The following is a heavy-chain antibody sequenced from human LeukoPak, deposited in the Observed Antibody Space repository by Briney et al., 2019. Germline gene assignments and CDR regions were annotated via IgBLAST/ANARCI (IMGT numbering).Heavy chain of an antibody. J-gene: IGHJ6*02. CDR2: IYYSGST. V-gene: IGHV4-59*01. CDR3: ARDTEGAMVPYGMDV. CDR1: GGSISSYY. Sequence: PETLSLTCTVSGGSISSYYWSWIRQPPGKGLEWIGYIYYSGSTNYNPSLKSRVTISVDTSKNQFSLKLSSVTAADTAVYYCARDTEGAMVPYGMDVWGQGTTVTVSS. D-gene: IGHD3-10*01.